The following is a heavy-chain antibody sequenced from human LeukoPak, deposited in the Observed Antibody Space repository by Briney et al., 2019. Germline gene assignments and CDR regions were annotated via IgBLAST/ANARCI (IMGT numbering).Heavy chain of an antibody. CDR3: ARAVAPAVTWDY. J-gene: IGHJ4*02. CDR1: GGSISSYY. CDR2: IYYSGIT. V-gene: IGHV4-59*01. D-gene: IGHD2-2*01. Sequence: SETLSLTCTVSGGSISSYYWSWIRQPPGKGLEWIGYIYYSGITNYNPPLKSRVTISVDTSKNQFSLKLYSVTAADTAVYYCARAVAPAVTWDYWGQGTLVTVSS.